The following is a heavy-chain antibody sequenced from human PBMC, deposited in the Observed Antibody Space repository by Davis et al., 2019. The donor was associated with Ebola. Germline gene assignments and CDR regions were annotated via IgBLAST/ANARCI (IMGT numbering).Heavy chain of an antibody. J-gene: IGHJ3*02. V-gene: IGHV1-3*01. CDR1: GFTFSYSG. D-gene: IGHD3-22*01. CDR3: ARGDASYYDSSAYPGTFDI. CDR2: INAGNGNR. Sequence: GESLKISCAASGFTFSYSGMHWVRQAPGQRLEWMGWINAGNGNRKYSQKFQGRVTITRDTSASTAYMELSSLRSEDTAVYYCARGDASYYDSSAYPGTFDIWGQGTMVTVSS.